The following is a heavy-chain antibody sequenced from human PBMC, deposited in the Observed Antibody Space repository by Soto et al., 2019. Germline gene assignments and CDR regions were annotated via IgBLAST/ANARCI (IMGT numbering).Heavy chain of an antibody. CDR3: ARGQSALLSYGLFEP. J-gene: IGHJ5*02. D-gene: IGHD4-17*01. CDR1: GFTLSSYA. V-gene: IGHV3-23*01. Sequence: LILYCVASGFTLSSYAMSWVRQAPVKGLEWVSTFSGTGGYTYYADSVKGRFTISRDHSKNTLFLHMNSLRAADTAVHYCARGQSALLSYGLFEPWGQGNLGNGSS. CDR2: FSGTGGYT.